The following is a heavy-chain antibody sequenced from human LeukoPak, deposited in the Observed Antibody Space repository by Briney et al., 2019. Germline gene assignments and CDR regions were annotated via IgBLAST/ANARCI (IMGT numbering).Heavy chain of an antibody. D-gene: IGHD3-3*01. CDR2: VHSTGSP. CDR3: ARHGEGFRSGYVDY. J-gene: IGHJ4*02. Sequence: PSETLSLTCVVSGDSISSGGYYWGWIRQPPGKGLEWIGSVHSTGSPYYNPSLMSRVTISVDTSKNQFSLKLSSVTAADTAVYYCARHGEGFRSGYVDYWGQGTLVTVSS. V-gene: IGHV4-39*01. CDR1: GDSISSGGYY.